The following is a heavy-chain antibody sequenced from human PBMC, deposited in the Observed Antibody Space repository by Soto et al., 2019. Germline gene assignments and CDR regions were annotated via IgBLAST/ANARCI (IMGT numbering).Heavy chain of an antibody. CDR1: GFSLSTGGVT. CDR2: FYWNDDA. V-gene: IGHV2-5*01. Sequence: SGPTLVNPTQTLTLTCAFSGFSLSTGGVTVGWIRQPPGKALAWLALFYWNDDARYRPSLKSRLTITGDTSKNQVVFTTTNMDPAATGTYSCAHGDILVMPAATWGQGILVAV. J-gene: IGHJ5*02. CDR3: AHGDILVMPAAT. D-gene: IGHD2-15*01.